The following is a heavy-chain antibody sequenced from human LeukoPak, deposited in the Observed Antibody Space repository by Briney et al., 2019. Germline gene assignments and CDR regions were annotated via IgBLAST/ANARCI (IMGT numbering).Heavy chain of an antibody. CDR2: IYSTGS. CDR1: GGSISSSY. J-gene: IGHJ4*02. D-gene: IGHD1-26*01. V-gene: IGHV4-4*08. CDR3: ARGGSYYQDN. Sequence: SETLSLTCSVSGGSISSSYWSWLRQSPGKGLEWIGYIYSTGSNYNPSLESRATISIDTSKSLFSLKLISVTAADTAVYYCARGGSYYQDNWGQGTLVAVSS.